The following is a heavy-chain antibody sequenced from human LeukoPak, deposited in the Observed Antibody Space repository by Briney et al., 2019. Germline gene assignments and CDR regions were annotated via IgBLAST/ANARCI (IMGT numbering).Heavy chain of an antibody. D-gene: IGHD5-12*01. CDR1: GFTFSSYG. J-gene: IGHJ4*02. V-gene: IGHV3-33*08. CDR2: ISYDGSNK. Sequence: GGSLRLSCAASGFTFSSYGMHWVRQAPGKGLEWVAVISYDGSNKYYADSVKGRFTISRDNAKNSLYLQMNSLRAEDTAVYYCAREGLVATIDYWAQGTLVTVSS. CDR3: AREGLVATIDY.